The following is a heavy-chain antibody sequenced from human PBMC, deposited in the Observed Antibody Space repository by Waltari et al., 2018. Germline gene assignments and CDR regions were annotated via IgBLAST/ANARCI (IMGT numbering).Heavy chain of an antibody. V-gene: IGHV4-61*09. CDR2: IYTSGST. CDR1: GGSISSGSYY. Sequence: QVQLQESGPGLVKPSQTLSLTCTVSGGSISSGSYYWSWIRQPAGKGLEWIGYIYTSGSTNYNPSLKSRVTISVDTSKNQFSLKLSSVTAADTAVYYCASAHRGIAAAGPLGFDYWGQGTLVTVSS. D-gene: IGHD6-13*01. CDR3: ASAHRGIAAAGPLGFDY. J-gene: IGHJ4*02.